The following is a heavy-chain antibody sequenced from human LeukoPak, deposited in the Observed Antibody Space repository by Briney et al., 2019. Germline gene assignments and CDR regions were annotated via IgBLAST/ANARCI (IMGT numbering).Heavy chain of an antibody. CDR3: ASGSSWYWWFDP. CDR1: GGTFSSYA. V-gene: IGHV1-69*06. Sequence: ASVKVSCKASGGTFSSYAISWVRQAPGQGLEWMGGIIPIFGTANYAQKFQGRVTITADKSTSTAYMELSSLRSEDTAVYYCASGSSWYWWFDPWGQGTLVTVSS. CDR2: IIPIFGTA. D-gene: IGHD6-13*01. J-gene: IGHJ5*02.